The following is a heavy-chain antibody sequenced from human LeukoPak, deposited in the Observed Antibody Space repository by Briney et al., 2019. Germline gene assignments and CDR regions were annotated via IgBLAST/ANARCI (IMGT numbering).Heavy chain of an antibody. Sequence: SETLSLTCTVSGGSISSYYWSWIRQPPGKGLEWIGYIYYSGSTNHNPSLKSRVTISVDTSKNQFSLKLSSVTAADTAVYYCARDSGSGSRRLDCWGQGTLVTVSS. J-gene: IGHJ4*02. CDR2: IYYSGST. CDR1: GGSISSYY. CDR3: ARDSGSGSRRLDC. V-gene: IGHV4-59*01. D-gene: IGHD1-26*01.